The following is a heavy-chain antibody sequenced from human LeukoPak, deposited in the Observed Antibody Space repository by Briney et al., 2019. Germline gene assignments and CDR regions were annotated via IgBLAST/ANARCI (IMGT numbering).Heavy chain of an antibody. D-gene: IGHD3-22*01. Sequence: GGSLRLSCVASGFSFSNYWMTWVRQAPGKGLEWVANIKEDGSEKFHVDSLKGRFTIFRDNAKNSLYLQMNSLRAEDTAVYYCARPYYYDSSGYYDDWGQGTLVTVSS. V-gene: IGHV3-7*01. CDR3: ARPYYYDSSGYYDD. J-gene: IGHJ4*02. CDR2: IKEDGSEK. CDR1: GFSFSNYW.